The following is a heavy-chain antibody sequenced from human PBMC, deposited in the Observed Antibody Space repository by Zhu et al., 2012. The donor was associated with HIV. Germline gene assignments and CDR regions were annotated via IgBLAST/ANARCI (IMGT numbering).Heavy chain of an antibody. J-gene: IGHJ2*01. Sequence: QVQLQESGPGLVKPSETLSLTCAVSGYSINRGYYWGWIRQPPGKGLEWIGSIYHSGNTYYNPSLKSRVTISVDTSKNQFSLKLTSVTAADTAVYYCAGAPADPRDGYINWYFDLVGPWPPWSLSPQ. CDR1: GYSINRGYY. CDR3: AGAPADPRDGYINWYFDL. CDR2: IYHSGNT. V-gene: IGHV4-38-2*01. D-gene: IGHD5-24*01.